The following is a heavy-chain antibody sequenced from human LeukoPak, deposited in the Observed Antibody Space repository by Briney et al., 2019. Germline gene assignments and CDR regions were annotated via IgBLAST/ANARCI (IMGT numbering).Heavy chain of an antibody. D-gene: IGHD6-13*01. J-gene: IGHJ6*02. CDR3: AKEGAYSSSWTDYYYYGMDV. V-gene: IGHV3-23*01. CDR1: GFTFSSYA. Sequence: GGSLRLSCAASGFTFSSYAMSWVRQAPGKGLEWVSAISGSGGSTYYADSVKGRFTISRDNSKNTLYLQMNSLRAEDTAVYYCAKEGAYSSSWTDYYYYGMDVWGQGTTVTVSS. CDR2: ISGSGGST.